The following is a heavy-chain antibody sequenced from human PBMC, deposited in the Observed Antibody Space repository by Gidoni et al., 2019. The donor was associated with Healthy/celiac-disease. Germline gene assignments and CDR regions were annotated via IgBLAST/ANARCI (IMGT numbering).Heavy chain of an antibody. CDR1: GFTFSRYP. J-gene: IGHJ6*03. V-gene: IGHV3-30-3*01. CDR3: ARGRYCSSTSCYRYYYYYMDV. Sequence: QVQLVESGGGVVQPGRSLRLSCAASGFTFSRYPMHWVRQAPGKGLEWVAVISYDGSNKYYADSVKARFTIARDNSKNTLYLQMNSLRAEDTAVYDCARGRYCSSTSCYRYYYYYMDVWGKGTTVTVSS. D-gene: IGHD2-2*01. CDR2: ISYDGSNK.